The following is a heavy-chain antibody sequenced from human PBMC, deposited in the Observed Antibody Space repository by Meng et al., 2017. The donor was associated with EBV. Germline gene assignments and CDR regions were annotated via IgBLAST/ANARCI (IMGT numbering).Heavy chain of an antibody. J-gene: IGHJ5*02. Sequence: QLQLRESGPGQVQPSETLSLTCTVSGDSISSLYYWGWIRQPPGRGLEWIGSVHYTGSTYYSPSLKSRVTVSVDTSKNQFSLRLTSVTAADTAVYYCARPFPSWQSPRLDPFGAWGQGTLVTVAS. D-gene: IGHD6-19*01. CDR1: GDSISSLYY. CDR2: VHYTGST. V-gene: IGHV4-39*01. CDR3: ARPFPSWQSPRLDPFGA.